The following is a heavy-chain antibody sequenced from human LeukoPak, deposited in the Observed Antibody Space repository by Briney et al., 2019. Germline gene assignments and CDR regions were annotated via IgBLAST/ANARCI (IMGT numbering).Heavy chain of an antibody. CDR2: ISSSSSYI. CDR3: AAGGVIPQDYYYGMDV. J-gene: IGHJ6*04. V-gene: IGHV3-21*01. CDR1: GFTFSSYS. D-gene: IGHD3-16*02. Sequence: GGSLRLSCAASGFTFSSYSMNWVRQAPGKGLEWVSSISSSSSYIYYADSVKGRFTISRDNAKNSLYLQMNSLRAEDTAVYYSAAGGVIPQDYYYGMDVWGKGTTVTVSS.